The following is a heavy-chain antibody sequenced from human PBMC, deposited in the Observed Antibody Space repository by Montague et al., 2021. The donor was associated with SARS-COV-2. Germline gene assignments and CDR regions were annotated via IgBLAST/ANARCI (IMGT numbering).Heavy chain of an antibody. Sequence: SETLSLTCTVPGGSISSYYWSWIRQPPGKGLEWIGYIYYSGSTNYNPSLKSRVTISVDTSKNQFSLKLSSVTAADTAVYYCASQEVDTAMVRNYYYYGMDVWGQGTMVTVSS. CDR3: ASQEVDTAMVRNYYYYGMDV. J-gene: IGHJ6*02. V-gene: IGHV4-59*01. CDR2: IYYSGST. D-gene: IGHD5-18*01. CDR1: GGSISSYY.